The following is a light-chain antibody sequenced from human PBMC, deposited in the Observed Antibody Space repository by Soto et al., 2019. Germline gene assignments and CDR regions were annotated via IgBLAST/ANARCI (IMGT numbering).Light chain of an antibody. CDR1: QSVSTS. CDR3: QPRSYRPSWYA. V-gene: IGKV3-11*01. CDR2: DAS. Sequence: EVVLTQSPDTLSLSPGDRATISCRASQSVSTSLGWYQQKFGQAPRLLIYDASKRDTGIPARFSGSGSGTVCTPTISSPEPEDFAVYYCQPRSYRPSWYAFGLGTRREI. J-gene: IGKJ2*01.